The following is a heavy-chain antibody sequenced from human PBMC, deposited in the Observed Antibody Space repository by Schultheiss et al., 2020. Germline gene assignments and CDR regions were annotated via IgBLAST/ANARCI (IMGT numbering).Heavy chain of an antibody. CDR1: GGSISSGGYS. J-gene: IGHJ4*02. D-gene: IGHD6-13*01. CDR2: IYYSGST. Sequence: SETLSLTCAVSGGSISSGGYSWSWIRQPPGKGLEWIGSIYYSGSTYYNPSLKSRVTISVDTSKNQFSLKLTSVTAADTAVYYCARGSSSWYFDYWGQGTLVTVSS. V-gene: IGHV4-30-2*03. CDR3: ARGSSSWYFDY.